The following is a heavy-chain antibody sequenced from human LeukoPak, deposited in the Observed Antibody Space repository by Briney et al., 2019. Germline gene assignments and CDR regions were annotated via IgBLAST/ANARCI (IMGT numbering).Heavy chain of an antibody. D-gene: IGHD1-1*01. Sequence: PSETLSLTCTVSGGSISSSSYYWGWIRQPPGKGLEWIGSIYYSGSTYYNPSLKSRVTISVDTSKNQFSLKLSSVTAADTAVYYCARLNGDYWGQGALVTVSS. CDR1: GGSISSSSYY. CDR3: ARLNGDY. V-gene: IGHV4-39*01. CDR2: IYYSGST. J-gene: IGHJ4*02.